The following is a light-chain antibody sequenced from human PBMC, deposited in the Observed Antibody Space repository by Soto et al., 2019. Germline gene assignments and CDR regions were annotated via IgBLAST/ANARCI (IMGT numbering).Light chain of an antibody. CDR2: EVS. V-gene: IGLV2-14*01. CDR3: SSYTRSSTLVV. J-gene: IGLJ2*01. Sequence: QSVLTQPASVSGSPGQWITISCTGTSSDVGGYNYVFWYQHHPGKAPKLIIYEVSNRPSGVSNRFSGSKSDNTASLTISGPQAEEEADYYCSSYTRSSTLVVFGGGTKLTVL. CDR1: SSDVGGYNY.